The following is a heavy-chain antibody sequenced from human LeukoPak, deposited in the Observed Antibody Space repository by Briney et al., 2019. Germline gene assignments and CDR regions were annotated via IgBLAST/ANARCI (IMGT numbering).Heavy chain of an antibody. D-gene: IGHD6-13*01. V-gene: IGHV4-31*03. J-gene: IGHJ4*02. CDR1: GGSISNGGYY. Sequence: SQTLSLTCTVSGGSISNGGYYWSWIRQHPGKGLEWIGYIYDSGTTYYNPALQSRVTISVDTSDNQFSLKLRSLTAADTAVYYCARARYTSRWYEGAFDYWGQGTLVTVSS. CDR3: ARARYTSRWYEGAFDY. CDR2: IYDSGTT.